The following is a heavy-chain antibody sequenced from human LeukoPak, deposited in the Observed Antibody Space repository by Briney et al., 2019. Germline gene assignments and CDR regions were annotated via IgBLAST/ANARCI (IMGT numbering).Heavy chain of an antibody. Sequence: SETLSLTCTVSGYSISSGYYSGWIRQPPGKGLEWMGSIYHSRSTFYSPCLTNRVTISVDTSKNQHSLKLSFVTAADTAVYYCARRSDIVVVVAANFPFDYWGQGTLVTVSS. J-gene: IGHJ4*02. D-gene: IGHD2-15*01. V-gene: IGHV4-38-2*02. CDR2: IYHSRST. CDR1: GYSISSGYY. CDR3: ARRSDIVVVVAANFPFDY.